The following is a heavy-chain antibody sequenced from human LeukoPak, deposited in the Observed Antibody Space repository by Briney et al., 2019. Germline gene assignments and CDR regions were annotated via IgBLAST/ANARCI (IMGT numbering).Heavy chain of an antibody. J-gene: IGHJ4*02. CDR1: GFTFSSYS. Sequence: GGSLRLSCAASGFTFSSYSMNWVRQAPGKGLEWVSSISSSSSYIYYADSVKGRFTISRDNAKNSLYLQMNSLRAVDTAVYYCAIAAAGPLESYWGQGTLVTVSS. V-gene: IGHV3-21*01. CDR2: ISSSSSYI. D-gene: IGHD6-13*01. CDR3: AIAAAGPLESY.